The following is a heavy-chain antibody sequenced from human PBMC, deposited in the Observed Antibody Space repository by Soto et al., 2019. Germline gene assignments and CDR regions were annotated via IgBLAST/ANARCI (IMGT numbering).Heavy chain of an antibody. J-gene: IGHJ6*02. Sequence: ASATLSLTCTVSGGSISSSSYYWGWIRQPPGKGLEWIGNVYYGGSTYYNPSLKSRVTISVETSKSQFSLKLSSVTAADTAVYYCAGGDYYHSSGYYFYYYTMDVWGQGTTVTVSS. V-gene: IGHV4-39*01. CDR1: GGSISSSSYY. CDR2: VYYGGST. D-gene: IGHD3-22*01. CDR3: AGGDYYHSSGYYFYYYTMDV.